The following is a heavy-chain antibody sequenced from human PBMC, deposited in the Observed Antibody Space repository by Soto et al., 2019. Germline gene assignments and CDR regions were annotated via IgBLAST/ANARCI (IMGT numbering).Heavy chain of an antibody. CDR3: AKDLSSGYRSFDY. Sequence: GGSLRLSCAASGFTFSSYAMSWVRQAPGKGLEWVSAISGSGGRTYYADSVKGRFTISRDNSKNTLYLQMNSLRAEDTAVYYCAKDLSSGYRSFDYWGQGTPVTVSS. D-gene: IGHD3-22*01. CDR1: GFTFSSYA. V-gene: IGHV3-23*01. CDR2: ISGSGGRT. J-gene: IGHJ4*02.